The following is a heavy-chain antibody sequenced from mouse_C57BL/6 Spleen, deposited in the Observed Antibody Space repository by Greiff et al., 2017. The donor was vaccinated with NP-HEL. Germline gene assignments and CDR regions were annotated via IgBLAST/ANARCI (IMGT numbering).Heavy chain of an antibody. V-gene: IGHV3-1*01. CDR1: GYSITSGYD. D-gene: IGHD3-1*01. CDR2: ISYSGST. CDR3: ARDVRGWFAY. Sequence: EVQLVESGPGMVKPSQSLSLTCTVTGYSITSGYDWHWIRHFPGNKLEWMGYISYSGSTNYNPSLKSRISITHDTSKNHFFLKLNSVTTEDTATYYCARDVRGWFAYWGQGTLVTVSA. J-gene: IGHJ3*01.